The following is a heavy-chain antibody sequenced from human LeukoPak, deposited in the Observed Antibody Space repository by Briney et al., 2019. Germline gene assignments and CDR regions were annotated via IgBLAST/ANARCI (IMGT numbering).Heavy chain of an antibody. CDR1: GGSISSGDYY. D-gene: IGHD2-8*02. J-gene: IGHJ4*02. CDR3: ARTGGTIDY. V-gene: IGHV4-30-4*01. CDR2: IYYSGST. Sequence: SQTLSHTCTVSGGSISSGDYYWSWIRQPPGKGLEWIGYIYYSGSTYHNPSLKSRVTISVDTSKNQFSLKLNSVAAADTAVYYCARTGGTIDYWGQGTLVTVSS.